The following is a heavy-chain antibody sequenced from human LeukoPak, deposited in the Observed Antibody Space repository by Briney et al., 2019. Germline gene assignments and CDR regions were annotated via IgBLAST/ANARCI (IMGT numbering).Heavy chain of an antibody. CDR2: IYYSGST. D-gene: IGHD6-19*01. Sequence: SETLSLTSTVSGGSISSSSYYWGWIRQPPGKGLEWIGSIYYSGSTYYNPSLKSRVTISVDTSKNQFSLKLSSVTAADTAVYYCARALGEAVAGTYLDYWGQGTLVTVSS. CDR3: ARALGEAVAGTYLDY. CDR1: GGSISSSSYY. J-gene: IGHJ4*02. V-gene: IGHV4-39*01.